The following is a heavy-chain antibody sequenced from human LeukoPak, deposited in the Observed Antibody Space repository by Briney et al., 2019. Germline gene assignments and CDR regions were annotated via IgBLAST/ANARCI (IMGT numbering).Heavy chain of an antibody. CDR1: GFTFSSYS. J-gene: IGHJ3*02. CDR2: INWNGGST. Sequence: GGSLRLSCAASGFTFSSYSMNWVRQAPGKGLEWVSGINWNGGSTGYADSVKGRFTISRDNAKNSLYLQMNSLRAEDTALYYCARDMKYSYGNDAFDIWGQGTMVTVSS. D-gene: IGHD5-18*01. CDR3: ARDMKYSYGNDAFDI. V-gene: IGHV3-20*04.